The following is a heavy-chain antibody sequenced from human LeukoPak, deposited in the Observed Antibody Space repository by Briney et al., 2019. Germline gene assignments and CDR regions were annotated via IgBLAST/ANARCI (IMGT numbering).Heavy chain of an antibody. CDR3: ARWVGATVFDY. CDR2: ISISGNT. J-gene: IGHJ4*02. Sequence: PSETLSLTCSVSGGSISGYFWNWIRQPAGMGLEWIGRISISGNTNYNPSLKSRVTMSVDTSKNQFSLKVTSVTAADTAVYYCARWVGATVFDYWGQGTLVTVSS. V-gene: IGHV4-4*07. D-gene: IGHD1-26*01. CDR1: GGSISGYF.